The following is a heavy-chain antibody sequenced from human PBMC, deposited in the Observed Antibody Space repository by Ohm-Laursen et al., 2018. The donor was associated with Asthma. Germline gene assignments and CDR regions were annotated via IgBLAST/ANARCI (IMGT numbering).Heavy chain of an antibody. CDR1: GYTFSRYS. Sequence: SLRLSCTASGYTFSRYSIHWVRQAPGKGLEWVSYISSSSSTIYYADSVKGRFTISRDNAKNSLYLQMNSLRDEDTALYYCARIGPEWELPGREYSLHHWGEGTLVTVSS. J-gene: IGHJ1*01. D-gene: IGHD1-26*01. V-gene: IGHV3-48*02. CDR3: ARIGPEWELPGREYSLHH. CDR2: ISSSSSTI.